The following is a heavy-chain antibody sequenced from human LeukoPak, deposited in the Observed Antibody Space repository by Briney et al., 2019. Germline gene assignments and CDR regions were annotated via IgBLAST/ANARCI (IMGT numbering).Heavy chain of an antibody. D-gene: IGHD3-16*01. CDR1: GFTFRTYS. CDR2: ISTTSSYF. J-gene: IGHJ6*02. V-gene: IGHV3-21*01. Sequence: GGSLRLSCAASGFTFRTYSMNWVRQAPGKGLEWVSSISTTSSYFYYADSVKGRFTISRDNAKNALFLQMISLRAEDTAVYYCARVGPPSYAMDVWGQGTTVTASS. CDR3: ARVGPPSYAMDV.